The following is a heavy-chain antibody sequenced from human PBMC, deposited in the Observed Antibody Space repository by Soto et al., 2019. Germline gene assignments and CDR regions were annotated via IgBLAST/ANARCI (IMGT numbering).Heavy chain of an antibody. CDR3: AKVSTTHTFGPLDP. V-gene: IGHV3-9*01. CDR1: GFTFDDYG. D-gene: IGHD1-1*01. CDR2: ISWNSGSI. Sequence: EVQLVESGGGLVQPGRSVRLSCAASGFTFDDYGMHWVRQAPGKGLEWVSGISWNSGSIEYADSVKGRFIISRDNAKNSLYLQMNNLRPEDTAFYFCAKVSTTHTFGPLDPWGQGTLVTVSS. J-gene: IGHJ5*02.